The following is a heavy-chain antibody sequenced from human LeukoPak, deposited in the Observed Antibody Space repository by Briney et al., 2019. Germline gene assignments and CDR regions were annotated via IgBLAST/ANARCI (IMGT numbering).Heavy chain of an antibody. J-gene: IGHJ4*02. CDR3: ARHKEVGDYYYFDY. Sequence: GASVKVSCKASGYTFTSYYMHWVRQAPGQGLEWMGIINPGGGSTSYTQKFQGRVTMTRDTSTTTVYMELSSLRSQDTAVYYCARHKEVGDYYYFDYWGQGTLVTVSS. D-gene: IGHD2/OR15-2a*01. CDR1: GYTFTSYY. CDR2: INPGGGST. V-gene: IGHV1-46*01.